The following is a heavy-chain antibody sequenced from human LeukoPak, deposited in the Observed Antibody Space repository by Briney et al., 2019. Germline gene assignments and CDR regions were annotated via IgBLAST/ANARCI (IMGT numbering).Heavy chain of an antibody. CDR3: ASSHDYGDPNWFDP. V-gene: IGHV4-30-2*01. Sequence: PSQTLSLTCAVSGGSISSGGYSWSWIRQPPGKGLEWIGYIYHSGSTYYNPSLKSRVTIPVDRSKNQFSLKLSSVTAADTAVYYCASSHDYGDPNWFDPWGQGTLVTVSS. J-gene: IGHJ5*02. D-gene: IGHD4-17*01. CDR2: IYHSGST. CDR1: GGSISSGGYS.